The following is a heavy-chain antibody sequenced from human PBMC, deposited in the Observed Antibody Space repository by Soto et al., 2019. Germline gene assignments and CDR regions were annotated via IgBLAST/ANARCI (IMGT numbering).Heavy chain of an antibody. Sequence: PSETLSLTCTVSGGPVSSGNYYWTWIRQPPGKGLEWMGYDHYRERPNYNPSLKSRVTISVATSKNKFSLKLSSVTAADTAVYYCARYDPGHPVDYWGHGTLVTVSS. V-gene: IGHV4-61*01. CDR1: GGPVSSGNYY. CDR3: ARYDPGHPVDY. CDR2: DHYRERP. J-gene: IGHJ4*01. D-gene: IGHD3-16*01.